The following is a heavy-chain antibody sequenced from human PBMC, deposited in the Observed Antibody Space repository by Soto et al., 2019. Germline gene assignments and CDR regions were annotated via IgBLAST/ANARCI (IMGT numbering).Heavy chain of an antibody. CDR2: IGTAGDT. J-gene: IGHJ6*02. V-gene: IGHV3-13*01. Sequence: EVQLVESGGGLVQPGGSLRLSCAASGFTFSSYDMHWVRQATGKGREWVSSIGTAGDTHYPDSVKGRFTISRENAKNSFFLQMNSLRAEDTAVYYCARVPFEVRNHYYYYYYGMDVWGQGTTVTVSS. D-gene: IGHD3-10*01. CDR1: GFTFSSYD. CDR3: ARVPFEVRNHYYYYYYGMDV.